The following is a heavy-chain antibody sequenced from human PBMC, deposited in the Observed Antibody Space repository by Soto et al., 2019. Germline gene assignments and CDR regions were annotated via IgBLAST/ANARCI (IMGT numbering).Heavy chain of an antibody. D-gene: IGHD6-19*01. CDR1: GFTVSSNY. CDR2: IYSGGST. J-gene: IGHJ4*02. CDR3: AREGAGTDY. V-gene: IGHV3-53*04. Sequence: EVQLVESGGGLVQPGGSLRLSCAASGFTVSSNYMSWVRQAPGKGLEWVSVIYSGGSTYYADSVKGRFTISRHNSKNTRYLQMNSLRAEDPAVYSCAREGAGTDYWGQGTLVTVSS.